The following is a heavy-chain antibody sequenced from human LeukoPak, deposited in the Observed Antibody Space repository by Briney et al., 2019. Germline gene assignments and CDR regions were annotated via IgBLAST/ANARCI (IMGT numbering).Heavy chain of an antibody. Sequence: SQTLSVTCSVSGASISDSYWSWIRQPAGKGLEWIGRIYSSGNTNYNPSLRSRVTMSLDASENQFSLKLSSVTAADTAMYYCARNSGDFWGQGTLVTVSS. D-gene: IGHD4-23*01. J-gene: IGHJ4*02. CDR1: GASISDSY. V-gene: IGHV4-4*07. CDR3: ARNSGDF. CDR2: IYSSGNT.